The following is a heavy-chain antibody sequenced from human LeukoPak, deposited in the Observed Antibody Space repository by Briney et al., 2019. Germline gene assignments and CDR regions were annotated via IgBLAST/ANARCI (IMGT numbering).Heavy chain of an antibody. Sequence: PSETLSLTCTVSGGSINSFYWTWIRQPPGKGLEWIGYIYYSGSTNYNPSLKSRVTISVDTSKNQFSLKLSSVTAADTAVYYCARANYGSGSLIDYWGQGTLVTVSS. CDR3: ARANYGSGSLIDY. CDR2: IYYSGST. J-gene: IGHJ4*02. V-gene: IGHV4-59*01. D-gene: IGHD3-10*01. CDR1: GGSINSFY.